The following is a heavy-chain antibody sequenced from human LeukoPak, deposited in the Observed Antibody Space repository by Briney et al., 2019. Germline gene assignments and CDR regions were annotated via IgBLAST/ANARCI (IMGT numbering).Heavy chain of an antibody. V-gene: IGHV1-58*02. CDR2: IVVGSGNT. D-gene: IGHD5-12*01. Sequence: SVKDSCKASGFTFTSSAMQWVRQARGQRLEWIGWIVVGSGNTNYAQKFQERVTITRDMSTSTAYMELSSLRSEDAAVYYCAADVLSDIVATGLDYWGQGTLVTVSS. J-gene: IGHJ4*02. CDR3: AADVLSDIVATGLDY. CDR1: GFTFTSSA.